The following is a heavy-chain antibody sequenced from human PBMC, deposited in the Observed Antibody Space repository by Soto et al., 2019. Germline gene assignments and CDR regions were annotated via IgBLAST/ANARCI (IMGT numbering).Heavy chain of an antibody. CDR2: MSPSSGNT. V-gene: IGHV1-8*01. CDR3: ARVGGQLFGDHGMDV. D-gene: IGHD3-10*01. J-gene: IGHJ6*02. CDR1: GYTFTTYE. Sequence: QVQLVQSGAEVKKPGASVKVSCKASGYTFTTYEINWVRQVPGQGLEWRGWMSPSSGNTGYVDQFRGRVTMTSNTTMPTAYMELSSLGSEDTAVYYCARVGGQLFGDHGMDVWGQGTTVTVSS.